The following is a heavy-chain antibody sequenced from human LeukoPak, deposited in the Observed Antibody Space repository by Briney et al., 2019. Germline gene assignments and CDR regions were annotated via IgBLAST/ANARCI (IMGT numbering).Heavy chain of an antibody. D-gene: IGHD6-13*01. CDR2: IKQDETEK. Sequence: AGGSLRLSCTASGFTFSNFWMGWVRQAPGKGLEWVANIKQDETEKFYLGSVKGRFTISRDNAKNSLYLQMNSLRAEDTAVYYCAKDRRGIAAACDYWGQGTLVTVSS. CDR3: AKDRRGIAAACDY. CDR1: GFTFSNFW. V-gene: IGHV3-7*03. J-gene: IGHJ4*02.